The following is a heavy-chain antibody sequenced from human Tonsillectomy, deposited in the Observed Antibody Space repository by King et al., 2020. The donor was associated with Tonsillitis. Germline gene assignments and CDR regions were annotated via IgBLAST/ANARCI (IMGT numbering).Heavy chain of an antibody. CDR1: GGSISSSSYY. Sequence: QLQESGPGLVKPSETLSLTCTVSGGSISSSSYYWGWIRQPPGKGLEWIGSIYYSGSTYYNPSLKSRVTISVDTSKNQFSLKLSSVTAADTAVYYCIVVVPAAPENWFDPWGQGTLVTVSS. D-gene: IGHD2-2*01. V-gene: IGHV4-39*01. J-gene: IGHJ5*02. CDR2: IYYSGST. CDR3: IVVVPAAPENWFDP.